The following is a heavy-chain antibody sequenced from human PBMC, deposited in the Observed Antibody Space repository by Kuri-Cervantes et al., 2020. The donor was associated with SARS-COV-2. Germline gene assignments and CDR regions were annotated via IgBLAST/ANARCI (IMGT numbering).Heavy chain of an antibody. J-gene: IGHJ6*02. D-gene: IGHD3-3*01. CDR2: INHSGST. CDR1: GESLSDYY. CDR3: ARGTSGRDDFWSGYYVGYYYYYGMDV. Sequence: SETLSLTCAVYGESLSDYYWSWIRQPPGKGLEWIGEINHSGSTNYNPSLKSRVTISVDTSKNQFSLKLSSVTAADTAVYYCARGTSGRDDFWSGYYVGYYYYYGMDVWGQGTTVTVSS. V-gene: IGHV4-34*01.